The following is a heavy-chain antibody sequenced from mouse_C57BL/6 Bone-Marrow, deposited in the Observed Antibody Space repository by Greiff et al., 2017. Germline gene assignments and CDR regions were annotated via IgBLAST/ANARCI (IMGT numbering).Heavy chain of an antibody. Sequence: VQLKESGPGMVKPSQSLSLTCTVTGYSITSGYDWHWIRHFPGNKLEWMGYISYSGSTNYNPSLKSRISITHDTSKNHFFLKLNSVTTEDTATYYCARVNGYYFDYWGQGTTLTVSS. CDR3: ARVNGYYFDY. D-gene: IGHD2-2*01. CDR2: ISYSGST. J-gene: IGHJ2*01. V-gene: IGHV3-1*01. CDR1: GYSITSGYD.